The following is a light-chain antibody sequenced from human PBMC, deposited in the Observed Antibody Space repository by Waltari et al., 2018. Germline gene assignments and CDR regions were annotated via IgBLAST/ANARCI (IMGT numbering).Light chain of an antibody. CDR3: QQYYTTPYI. V-gene: IGKV4-1*01. Sequence: IVMTQSPPSLTVSLGERATLNCKSNQSLFVSSNNWNYLAWYQQRPGQPPRLLISWAATRKSGVPDRIVGSGSGTDFTRTISSLQAEDVALYFCQQYYTTPYIFGQGTKLEIK. J-gene: IGKJ2*01. CDR1: QSLFVSSNNWNY. CDR2: WAA.